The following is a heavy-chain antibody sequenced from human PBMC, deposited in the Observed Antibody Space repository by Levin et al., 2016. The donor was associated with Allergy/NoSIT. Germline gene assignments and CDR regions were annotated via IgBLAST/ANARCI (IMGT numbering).Heavy chain of an antibody. V-gene: IGHV4-39*01. D-gene: IGHD5-18*01. CDR3: ASRDLDTAMVDY. Sequence: WIRQPPGKGLEWIGSIYYSGSTYYNPSLKSRVTISVDTSKNQFSLKLSSVTAADTAVYYCASRDLDTAMVDYWGQGTLVTVSS. CDR2: IYYSGST. J-gene: IGHJ4*02.